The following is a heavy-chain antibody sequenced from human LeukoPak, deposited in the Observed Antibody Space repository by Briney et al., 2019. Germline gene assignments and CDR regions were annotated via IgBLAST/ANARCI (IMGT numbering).Heavy chain of an antibody. CDR2: IWYDGRNK. CDR1: GFTFSSYA. Sequence: GGSLRLSCAASGFTFSSYAMHWVRQAPGKGLEWVAVIWYDGRNKYYADSVKGRFTISRDNSKNTLYLQMNSLRADDTALYYCARQHGYSSGWPLDYWGQGTLVTVSS. J-gene: IGHJ4*02. CDR3: ARQHGYSSGWPLDY. V-gene: IGHV3-33*01. D-gene: IGHD6-19*01.